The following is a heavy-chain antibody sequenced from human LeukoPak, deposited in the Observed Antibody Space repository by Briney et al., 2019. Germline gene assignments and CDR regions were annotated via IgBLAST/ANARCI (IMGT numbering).Heavy chain of an antibody. CDR2: IKEDGSEK. CDR3: ARDRFCITTNCYSDY. Sequence: GGSLRPSCAGSGFTLRSYWMSWVRQAPGRGLEWVANIKEDGSEKYYVDSVKGRFTISRDNANNSLYLQMNTLRVEDTAVYYCARDRFCITTNCYSDYWGQGTLVTVSS. D-gene: IGHD2-2*01. J-gene: IGHJ4*02. V-gene: IGHV3-7*05. CDR1: GFTLRSYW.